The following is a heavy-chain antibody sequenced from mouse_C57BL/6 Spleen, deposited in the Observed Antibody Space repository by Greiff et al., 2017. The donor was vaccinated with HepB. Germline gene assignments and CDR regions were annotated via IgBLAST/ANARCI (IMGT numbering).Heavy chain of an antibody. CDR2: IHPNSGST. D-gene: IGHD1-1*01. J-gene: IGHJ2*01. CDR3: ARSVYYYGSSYDFDY. Sequence: VQLQQPGAELVKPGASVKLSCKASGYTFTSYWMHWVKQRPGQGLEWIGMIHPNSGSTNYNEKFKSKATLTVDKSSSTAYMQLNSLTSEDSAVYYCARSVYYYGSSYDFDYWGQGTTLTVSS. CDR1: GYTFTSYW. V-gene: IGHV1-64*01.